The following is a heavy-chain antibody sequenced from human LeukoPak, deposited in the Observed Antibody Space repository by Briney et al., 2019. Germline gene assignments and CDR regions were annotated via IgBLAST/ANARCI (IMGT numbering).Heavy chain of an antibody. J-gene: IGHJ5*02. V-gene: IGHV1-18*01. D-gene: IGHD2-15*01. CDR1: GYTFTRYG. CDR3: ASRKGGWNWFDP. CDR2: ISAYNGNT. Sequence: ASVKVSYKASGYTFTRYGISWVRQAPGQGRAWMGWISAYNGNTNYAQKPQGRVTMTTDTSKSTAYMELRSLRSDDTAVYYCASRKGGWNWFDPWGQGTLVTVSS.